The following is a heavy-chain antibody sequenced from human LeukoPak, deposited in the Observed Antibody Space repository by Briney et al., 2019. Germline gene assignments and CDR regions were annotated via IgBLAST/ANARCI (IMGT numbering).Heavy chain of an antibody. V-gene: IGHV5-51*01. J-gene: IGHJ4*02. CDR1: GYSFTSYW. CDR3: ASSARPYYYDSSGYPLH. D-gene: IGHD3-22*01. Sequence: GESLKISCKGSGYSFTSYWIGWVRQMPGKGLEWMGIIYPGDSDTRYSPSFQGQVTISADKSISTAYLQWSSLKASDTAMYYCASSARPYYYDSSGYPLHWGQGTLVTVSS. CDR2: IYPGDSDT.